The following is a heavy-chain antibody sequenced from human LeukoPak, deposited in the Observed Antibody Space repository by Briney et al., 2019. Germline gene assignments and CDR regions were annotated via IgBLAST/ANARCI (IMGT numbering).Heavy chain of an antibody. CDR2: ISAYNGNT. J-gene: IGHJ3*02. CDR1: GYTFTSYG. D-gene: IGHD3-9*01. V-gene: IGHV1-18*01. CDR3: ARDISSRDAFDI. Sequence: ASVKVSCKASGYTFTSYGISWVRQAPGQGLEWMGWISAYNGNTNYAQKLLGRVTMTTDTSTSTAYMELRSLRSDDTAVYYCARDISSRDAFDIWGQGTMVTVSS.